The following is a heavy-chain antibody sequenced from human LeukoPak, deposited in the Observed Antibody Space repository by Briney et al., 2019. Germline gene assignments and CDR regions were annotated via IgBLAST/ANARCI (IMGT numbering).Heavy chain of an antibody. Sequence: GASVKVSCKASGHTFTNYYMHWVRQAPGQGLEWMGLINPTGTSTNYAQKFRGRVTMTRDTSTTTVYMESCSLRSEGTAVYYCAREESGGYFDYWGQGTLVTVSS. D-gene: IGHD2-8*02. CDR1: GHTFTNYY. CDR2: INPTGTST. J-gene: IGHJ4*02. CDR3: AREESGGYFDY. V-gene: IGHV1-46*01.